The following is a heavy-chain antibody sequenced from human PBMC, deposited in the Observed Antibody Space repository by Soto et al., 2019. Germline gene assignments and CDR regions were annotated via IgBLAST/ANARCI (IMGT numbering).Heavy chain of an antibody. Sequence: PLETLSLTCTVSGGSISSYYWSWFRQPPWKGLEWIGYIYYSGSTNYNPSLKSRVTISVDRSKTQFSFKLSSVTAADTSVYYCARSMTKLTTFDYSSRGSLVPVSS. CDR2: IYYSGST. J-gene: IGHJ4*02. D-gene: IGHD4-17*01. CDR3: ARSMTKLTTFDY. CDR1: GGSISSYY. V-gene: IGHV4-59*01.